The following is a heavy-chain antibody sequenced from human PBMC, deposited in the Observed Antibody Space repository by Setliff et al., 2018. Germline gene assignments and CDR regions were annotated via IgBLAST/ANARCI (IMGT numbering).Heavy chain of an antibody. Sequence: ASVKVSCKPSGFGFTTFGFSWVRQAPGQGLEWLGSISPYSCNTNYPQWLQDRVTMAIDNSATTVYMELQSLRSDDTAVYYCVRSSAPQVVLSADFDFWGQGTPVTVSS. V-gene: IGHV1-18*01. CDR2: ISPYSCNT. CDR3: VRSSAPQVVLSADFDF. J-gene: IGHJ4*02. D-gene: IGHD3-10*02. CDR1: GFGFTTFG.